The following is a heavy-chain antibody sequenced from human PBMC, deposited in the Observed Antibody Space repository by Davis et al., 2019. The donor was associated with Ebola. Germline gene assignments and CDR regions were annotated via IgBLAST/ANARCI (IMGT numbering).Heavy chain of an antibody. CDR1: GYTFTAYY. J-gene: IGHJ4*02. V-gene: IGHV1-2*06. CDR2: INPNSGVT. CDR3: ARASSDY. Sequence: ASVKVSCKTSGYTFTAYYIHWVRQAPGQGLEWMGRINPNSGVTNYAQKFQGRVTMTRDTSISTSYMELRRLRSDDTAVYYCARASSDYWGQGTLVTVSS.